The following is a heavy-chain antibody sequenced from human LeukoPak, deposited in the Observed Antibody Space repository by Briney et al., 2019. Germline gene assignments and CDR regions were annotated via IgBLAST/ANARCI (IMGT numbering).Heavy chain of an antibody. V-gene: IGHV1-46*01. D-gene: IGHD5-18*01. Sequence: ASVKVSCKASGYTFTSYYMHWVRQAPGQGLEWMGIINPSGGSTSYAQEFQGRVSMTEDTSTDTAYMELSSLRSEDTAVYYCATGVGSYGTGAFDYWGQGTLVTVSS. CDR1: GYTFTSYY. J-gene: IGHJ4*02. CDR2: INPSGGST. CDR3: ATGVGSYGTGAFDY.